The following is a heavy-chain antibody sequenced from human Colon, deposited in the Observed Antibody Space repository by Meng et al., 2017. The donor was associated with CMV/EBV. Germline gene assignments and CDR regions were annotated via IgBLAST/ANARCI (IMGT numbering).Heavy chain of an antibody. V-gene: IGHV4-59*02. D-gene: IGHD6-13*01. J-gene: IGHJ5*02. Sequence: SETLSLTCAFSGDSVTSYYWSWVRQAPGQGLEWIGTISCAGSTNYNLSFKSRVTMSVDTSKNNFSLRLTSMTAADTAIYYCARESRGTSWYTWFDPWGQGTLVTVSS. CDR3: ARESRGTSWYTWFDP. CDR1: GDSVTSYY. CDR2: ISCAGST.